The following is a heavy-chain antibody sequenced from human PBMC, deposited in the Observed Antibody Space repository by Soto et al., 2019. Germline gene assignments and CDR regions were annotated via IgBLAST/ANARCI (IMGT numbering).Heavy chain of an antibody. J-gene: IGHJ5*02. Sequence: GASVKVSCKASGYTFTSYGISWVRQAPGQGLEWMGWISAYNGNTNYAQKLQGRVTMTTDTSTSTAYMELRSLRSDDTAVYYCARDLPLTTVTPIWFDPWGQGTMVTVSS. D-gene: IGHD4-17*01. CDR3: ARDLPLTTVTPIWFDP. CDR2: ISAYNGNT. V-gene: IGHV1-18*01. CDR1: GYTFTSYG.